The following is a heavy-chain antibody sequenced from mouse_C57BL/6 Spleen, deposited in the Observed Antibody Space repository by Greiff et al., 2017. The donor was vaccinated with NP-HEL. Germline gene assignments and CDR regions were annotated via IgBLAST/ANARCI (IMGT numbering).Heavy chain of an antibody. V-gene: IGHV1-52*01. CDR2: IDPSDRET. CDR1: GYTFTSYW. J-gene: IGHJ1*03. CDR3: ARQDYYGSSYWYFDV. D-gene: IGHD1-1*01. Sequence: QVQLQQPGAELVRPGSSVKLSCKASGYTFTSYWMHWVKQRPIQGLEWIGNIDPSDRETHYNQKFKDKATLTVDKSSSTAYMQLSSLTSEDSSVYYLARQDYYGSSYWYFDVRGTGTTGTVSS.